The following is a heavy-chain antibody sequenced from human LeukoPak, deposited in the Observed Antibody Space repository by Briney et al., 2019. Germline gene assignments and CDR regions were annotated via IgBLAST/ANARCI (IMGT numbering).Heavy chain of an antibody. J-gene: IGHJ5*02. CDR2: IDPSDSYT. Sequence: PGESLKIPCQASGSRSISYWCSWARQLPGKGLEWMGRIDPSDSYTNYSPSFQGHVTISADKSISTVYLQWSSLKASDTAMYYCARGGRSGYDSNWFDPWGQGTLVTVSS. CDR3: ARGGRSGYDSNWFDP. D-gene: IGHD5-12*01. V-gene: IGHV5-10-1*01. CDR1: GSRSISYW.